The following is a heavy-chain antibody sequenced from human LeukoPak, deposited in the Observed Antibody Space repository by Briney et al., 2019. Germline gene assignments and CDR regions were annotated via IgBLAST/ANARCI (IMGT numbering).Heavy chain of an antibody. D-gene: IGHD4-11*01. Sequence: SVKVSCKASGGTFSSYAISWVRQAPGQGLEWMGRIIPILGIANYAQKFQGRVTITADKSTSTAYMELSSLRAEDTAVYYCAKDPHDYSNYVDYWGQGTLVTVSS. CDR3: AKDPHDYSNYVDY. CDR1: GGTFSSYA. J-gene: IGHJ4*02. V-gene: IGHV1-69*04. CDR2: IIPILGIA.